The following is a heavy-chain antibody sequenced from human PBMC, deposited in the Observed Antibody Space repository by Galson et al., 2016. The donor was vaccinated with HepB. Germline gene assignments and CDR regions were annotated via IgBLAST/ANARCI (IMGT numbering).Heavy chain of an antibody. CDR1: GFTFSNRG. J-gene: IGHJ4*02. V-gene: IGHV3-30*18. D-gene: IGHD2/OR15-2a*01. Sequence: SLRLSCAASGFTFSNRGMHWVRQAPGKGLEWVAADSVHGGRKFYAHSVKARFIISRDNSNNMLFLQMNSLRADDTAVYYCAKRHEYCPPVGCSVDSWGQGTLVSVSS. CDR2: DSVHGGRK. CDR3: AKRHEYCPPVGCSVDS.